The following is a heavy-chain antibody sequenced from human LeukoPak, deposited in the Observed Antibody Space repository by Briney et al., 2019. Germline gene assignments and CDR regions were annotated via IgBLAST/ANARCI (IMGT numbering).Heavy chain of an antibody. Sequence: GGSLRLSCAASGFTFSSYAMHWVRQAPGKGLEWVAVISYDGSNKYYADSVKGRFTISRDNSKNTLYLQMNSLRAEDTAVYYCASDSGYDFRSPGDYWGQGTLVSVRS. CDR3: ASDSGYDFRSPGDY. V-gene: IGHV3-30*04. CDR1: GFTFSSYA. J-gene: IGHJ4*02. CDR2: ISYDGSNK. D-gene: IGHD5-12*01.